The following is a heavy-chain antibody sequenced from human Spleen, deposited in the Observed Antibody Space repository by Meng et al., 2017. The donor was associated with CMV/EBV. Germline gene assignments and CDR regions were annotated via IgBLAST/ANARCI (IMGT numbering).Heavy chain of an antibody. Sequence: GALRLSCAASGFTFSDYYMSWIRQAPGKGLEWVSYISRSGSTIYYADSVKGRFTISRDNAKNTLYLQMNSLRAEDTAVYYCARGTTYYDFWSGYYTLDYWGQGTLVTVSS. J-gene: IGHJ4*02. CDR1: GFTFSDYY. D-gene: IGHD3-3*01. CDR3: ARGTTYYDFWSGYYTLDY. V-gene: IGHV3-11*04. CDR2: ISRSGSTI.